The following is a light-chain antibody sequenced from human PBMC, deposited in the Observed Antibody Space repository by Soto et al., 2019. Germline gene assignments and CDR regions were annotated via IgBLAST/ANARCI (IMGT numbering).Light chain of an antibody. Sequence: CAGSAFNIGNNYVSWYQQVPGTAPKLLIYDNNKRPSGIPDRFTGSKSVTSATLDITGLQTGDEADYYCETWDFSLNTVVFGGGTKLTVL. CDR3: ETWDFSLNTVV. J-gene: IGLJ3*02. CDR2: DNN. V-gene: IGLV1-51*01. CDR1: AFNIGNNY.